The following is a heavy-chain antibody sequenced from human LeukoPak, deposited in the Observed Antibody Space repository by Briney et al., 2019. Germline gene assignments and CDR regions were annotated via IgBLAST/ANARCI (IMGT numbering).Heavy chain of an antibody. D-gene: IGHD3-3*01. V-gene: IGHV1-2*02. CDR2: IFPNSGGT. J-gene: IGHJ4*02. CDR1: GYTFTDYF. Sequence: EASVKVSCKASGYTFTDYFIHWVRQAPGQGLEWMGWIFPNSGGTNYAQNFQGRVTMTRDTSISTAYMELSRLRSDDTALYYCVRDRSELPSDSCGQGTLVTVSS. CDR3: VRDRSELPSDS.